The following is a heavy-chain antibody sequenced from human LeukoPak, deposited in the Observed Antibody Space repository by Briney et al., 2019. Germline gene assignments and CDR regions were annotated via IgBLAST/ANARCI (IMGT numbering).Heavy chain of an antibody. CDR2: IYYSGST. J-gene: IGHJ6*03. V-gene: IGHV4-59*11. CDR3: AGGTGYMDV. D-gene: IGHD1-14*01. Sequence: PSETLSLTCTVSGGSISSHYWSWIRQPPGKGLEWIGYIYYSGSTNYNPSLKSRVTISVDTSKNQFSLKLSSVTAAGTAVYYCAGGTGYMDVWGKGTTVTVSS. CDR1: GGSISSHY.